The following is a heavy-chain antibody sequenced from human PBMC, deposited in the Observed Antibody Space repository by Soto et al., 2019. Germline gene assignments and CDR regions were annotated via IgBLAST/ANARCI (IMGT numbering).Heavy chain of an antibody. J-gene: IGHJ4*02. Sequence: SETLSLTCTVSGGSTSSSSYYWGWIRPPPGKGLERIGSIYYSGSTYYNPSLKSRFTISVDTSKNQFSLKLSSVTAADTAVYYCARRGPESRGWADYVDYWGQGTLVTVSS. CDR2: IYYSGST. D-gene: IGHD6-19*01. CDR3: ARRGPESRGWADYVDY. V-gene: IGHV4-39*01. CDR1: GGSTSSSSYY.